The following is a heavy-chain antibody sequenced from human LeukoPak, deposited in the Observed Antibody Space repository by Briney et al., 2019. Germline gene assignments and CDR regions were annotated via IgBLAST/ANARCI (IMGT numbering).Heavy chain of an antibody. Sequence: GASVKVSRKASGYTFTSYGISWVRQAPGQGLEWMGWISAYNGNTNYAQKLQGRVTMTTDTSTSTAYMELRSLRSDDTAVYYCARADSGARFLEWLLTFDYWGQGTLVTVSS. CDR2: ISAYNGNT. CDR1: GYTFTSYG. CDR3: ARADSGARFLEWLLTFDY. V-gene: IGHV1-18*01. J-gene: IGHJ4*02. D-gene: IGHD3-3*01.